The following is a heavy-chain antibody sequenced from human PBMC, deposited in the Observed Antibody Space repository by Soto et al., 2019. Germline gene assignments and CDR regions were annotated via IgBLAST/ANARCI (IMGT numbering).Heavy chain of an antibody. CDR2: ISYDGSNK. D-gene: IGHD3-10*01. CDR1: GFTFSNYG. Sequence: QVQLVESGGGVVQPGRSLRPSCAASGFTFSNYGMHWVRQAPGKGLEWVAVISYDGSNKYYADSVKGRFTISRDNSKNTLYLQMNSLRAEDTAVYYCAKDRGRGQKKYYFDYWGQGTLVTVSS. J-gene: IGHJ4*02. V-gene: IGHV3-30*18. CDR3: AKDRGRGQKKYYFDY.